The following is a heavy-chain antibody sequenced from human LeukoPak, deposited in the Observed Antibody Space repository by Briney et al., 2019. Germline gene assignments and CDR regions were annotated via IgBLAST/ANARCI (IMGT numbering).Heavy chain of an antibody. Sequence: GRSLRLSCAASGFTFSSYGMHWVRQAPGKGLEWVAVISFDGSNKYCSDSVKGRFTISRDNSKNTLYLQMNSLRAGDTPVYYCAKDPIPGRIAAAGTGWFDYWGQGTLVTVSS. D-gene: IGHD6-13*01. CDR3: AKDPIPGRIAAAGTGWFDY. V-gene: IGHV3-30*18. CDR1: GFTFSSYG. CDR2: ISFDGSNK. J-gene: IGHJ5*01.